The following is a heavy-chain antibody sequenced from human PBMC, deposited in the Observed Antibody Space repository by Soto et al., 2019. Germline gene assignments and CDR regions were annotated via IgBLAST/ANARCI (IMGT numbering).Heavy chain of an antibody. V-gene: IGHV1-18*01. J-gene: IGHJ4*02. CDR1: GGTFSSYA. CDR2: IIPIFGNT. CDR3: ASGWFGEFVYYFDY. Sequence: EASVKVSCKASGGTFSSYAISWVRQAPGQGLEWMGGIIPIFGNTNYAQKLQGRVTMTTDTSTSTAYMELRSLRSDDTAVYYCASGWFGEFVYYFDYWGQGTLVTVSS. D-gene: IGHD3-10*01.